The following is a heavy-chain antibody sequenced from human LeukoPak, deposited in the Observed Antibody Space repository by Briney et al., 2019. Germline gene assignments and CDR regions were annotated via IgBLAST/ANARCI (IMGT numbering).Heavy chain of an antibody. CDR1: GYTFTNHW. D-gene: IGHD6-19*01. CDR3: ARGWAVAGAYFDY. Sequence: RGESLKISYKGSGYTFTNHWIGWVRQMPGKGLEWMGIIYPGDSDTRYSPSFQGQVTISADKSISTAYLQWSSLKASDTAMYYCARGWAVAGAYFDYWGQGTLVTVSS. V-gene: IGHV5-51*01. CDR2: IYPGDSDT. J-gene: IGHJ4*02.